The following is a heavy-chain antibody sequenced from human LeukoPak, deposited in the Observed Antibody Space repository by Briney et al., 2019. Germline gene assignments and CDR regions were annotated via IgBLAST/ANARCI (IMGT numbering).Heavy chain of an antibody. Sequence: GRSLRLSCAASGFTFSSSGMHWVRQAPGKGLEWVAVISYDGSNKYYAESVKGRFTNSRDNSKNTLYLQMNSLRPEDTAVYHCAEDRSSSWSLDIWGQGTMVTVSS. CDR2: ISYDGSNK. CDR1: GFTFSSSG. V-gene: IGHV3-30*18. D-gene: IGHD6-13*01. CDR3: AEDRSSSWSLDI. J-gene: IGHJ3*02.